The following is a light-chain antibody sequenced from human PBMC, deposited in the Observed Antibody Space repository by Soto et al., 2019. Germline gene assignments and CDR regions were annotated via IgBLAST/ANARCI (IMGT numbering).Light chain of an antibody. V-gene: IGLV2-11*01. CDR3: CSYVGRNTYV. J-gene: IGLJ1*01. CDR1: SSDVGGYNY. Sequence: QYALTQPRSASGSPGQSITISCTGTSSDVGGYNYVSWYQHHPAKAPKLIIFDVSKRPSGVPNRFSGSKSGNTASLTISGLRAEDEADYYCCSYVGRNTYVFGTGTKLTVL. CDR2: DVS.